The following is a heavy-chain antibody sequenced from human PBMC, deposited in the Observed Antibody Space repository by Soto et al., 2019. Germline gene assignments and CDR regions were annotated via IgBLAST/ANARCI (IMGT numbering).Heavy chain of an antibody. D-gene: IGHD3-10*01. J-gene: IGHJ4*02. Sequence: QVRLQESGPGLVKPSQTLSLTCTVSGGSISSGGYYWSWIRQHPGKGLEWIGYIYYSGSTYYNPSLKSRVTISVDTSKNQFSLKLSSVTAADTAVYYCARSTYYHGSGSYLAYFDYWGQGTLVTVSS. CDR2: IYYSGST. CDR3: ARSTYYHGSGSYLAYFDY. CDR1: GGSISSGGYY. V-gene: IGHV4-31*03.